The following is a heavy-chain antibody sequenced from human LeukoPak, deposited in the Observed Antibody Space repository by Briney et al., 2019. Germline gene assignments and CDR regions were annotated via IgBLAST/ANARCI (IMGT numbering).Heavy chain of an antibody. CDR3: ARGGSGWRYYFDY. Sequence: PSETLSLTCTVSGGSISSYYWSWIRQPPGKGLEWIRYIYYSGSTNYNPSLKSRVTISVDTSKNQFSLKLSSVTAADTAVYYCARGGSGWRYYFDYWGQGTLVTVSS. J-gene: IGHJ4*02. D-gene: IGHD6-19*01. CDR1: GGSISSYY. CDR2: IYYSGST. V-gene: IGHV4-59*01.